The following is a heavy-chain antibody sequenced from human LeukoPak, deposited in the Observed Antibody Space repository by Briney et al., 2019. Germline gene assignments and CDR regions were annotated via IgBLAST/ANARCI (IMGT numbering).Heavy chain of an antibody. J-gene: IGHJ4*02. V-gene: IGHV4-31*03. Sequence: SETLSLTCTVSGDSISSGGNYWSWIRRRPGQGLEWIGCIYHSGNTYYNPSLKSRLTMSVDTSKNQFSLKLSSVTAADTAVDYCARDVLRYYFDSWGQGTLVTVSS. CDR2: IYHSGNT. CDR1: GDSISSGGNY. D-gene: IGHD2-8*02. CDR3: ARDVLRYYFDS.